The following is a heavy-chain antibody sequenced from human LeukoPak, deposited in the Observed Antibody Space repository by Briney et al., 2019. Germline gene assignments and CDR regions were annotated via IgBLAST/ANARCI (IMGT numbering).Heavy chain of an antibody. CDR3: AKRGGALSD. J-gene: IGHJ4*02. D-gene: IGHD2-21*01. V-gene: IGHV1-2*02. CDR2: INPKSGDT. Sequence: ASVKVSCKASGYTFIGYYVHWVRQAPGQGLEWMGWINPKSGDTKYAQNFQGRVAMTRVTSINTAYMEMTGLTPADTAIYYCAKRGGALSDWGQGTPVTVTS. CDR1: GYTFIGYY.